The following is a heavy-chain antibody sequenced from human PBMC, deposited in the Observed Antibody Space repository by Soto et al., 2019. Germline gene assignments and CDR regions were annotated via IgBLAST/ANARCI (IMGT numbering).Heavy chain of an antibody. CDR2: LYWDDDK. D-gene: IGHD3-9*01. CDR1: GFSLSSIAVGVG. CDR3: VHWNTGTYSTIFFDY. Sequence: QITLKESGPTLVKPTQTLTLTSTFSGFSLSSIAVGVGVGWIRQPPGKALEWLALLYWDDDKRYNPSLKSRLTVTKDTSQREVVLTMTNMDAVDTARYFCVHWNTGTYSTIFFDYWAQGTLVTVSS. V-gene: IGHV2-5*02. J-gene: IGHJ4*02.